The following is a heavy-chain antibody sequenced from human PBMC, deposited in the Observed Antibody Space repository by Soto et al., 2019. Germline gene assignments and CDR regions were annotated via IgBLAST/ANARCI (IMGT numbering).Heavy chain of an antibody. Sequence: QVQLQESGPGLLKPSQTLSLTCTVSGGSISSGDYYWSWIRQPPGKGLEWIGYIYYSGSTYYNPSLKSRVTISVDTSKNQFSLKLSSVTAAETAVYYCARAKAAGAYYYYGMDVWGQGTTVTVSS. CDR3: ARAKAAGAYYYYGMDV. CDR2: IYYSGST. D-gene: IGHD6-13*01. J-gene: IGHJ6*02. V-gene: IGHV4-30-4*01. CDR1: GGSISSGDYY.